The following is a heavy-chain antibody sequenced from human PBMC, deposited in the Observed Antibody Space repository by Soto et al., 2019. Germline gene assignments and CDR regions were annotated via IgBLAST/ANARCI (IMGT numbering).Heavy chain of an antibody. D-gene: IGHD2-15*01. CDR2: LSGDGTGT. CDR3: VRGGGGGSFDQ. CDR1: GFTLGSYW. J-gene: IGHJ4*02. V-gene: IGHV3-74*01. Sequence: EVELVESGGGLVQPGGSLRLSCAASGFTLGSYWMHWVRQAPGKGLVWVSRLSGDGTGTRYADFVKGRFTISGDNAKNTLYLDLTSLGPDYTAVYYCVRGGGGGSFDQWGQGTLVTVSS.